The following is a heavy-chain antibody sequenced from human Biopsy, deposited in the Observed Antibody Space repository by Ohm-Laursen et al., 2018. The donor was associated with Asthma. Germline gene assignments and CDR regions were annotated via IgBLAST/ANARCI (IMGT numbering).Heavy chain of an antibody. CDR3: ARGDSSGWSHYYFDY. CDR2: ITRSAGRT. CDR1: GFTFSSFA. Sequence: SLRLSCSASGFTFSSFAMSWVRQAPGKGLEWVSAITRSAGRTDYADSVKGRFTISRDNSKNTLHLQMHSLRVEDTAVYYCARGDSSGWSHYYFDYWGQGTLVTVSS. V-gene: IGHV3-23*01. D-gene: IGHD6-19*01. J-gene: IGHJ4*02.